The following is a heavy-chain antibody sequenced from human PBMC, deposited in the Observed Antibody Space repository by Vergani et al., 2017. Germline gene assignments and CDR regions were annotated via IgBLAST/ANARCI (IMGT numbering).Heavy chain of an antibody. V-gene: IGHV3-30*18. CDR1: GFTFSSYG. CDR3: AKPVYGDYNWFDP. J-gene: IGHJ5*02. D-gene: IGHD4-17*01. CDR2: ISYDGSNK. Sequence: QVQLVESGGGVVQPGRSLRLSCAASGFTFSSYGMHWVRQAPGKGLEWVAVISYDGSNKYYADSVKGRFTISRDNSKNTLYRQMNSLRAEDTAVYYCAKPVYGDYNWFDPWGQGTLVTVSS.